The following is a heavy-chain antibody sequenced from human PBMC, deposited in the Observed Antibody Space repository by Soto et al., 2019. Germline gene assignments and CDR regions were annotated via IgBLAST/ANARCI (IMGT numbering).Heavy chain of an antibody. CDR3: AREDDGGDSLDV. CDR1: GDSISSDYYH. Sequence: QVQLQQSGPGLVKPSQTLSLTCTVSGDSISSDYYHWTWIRQSQGKGLEWIGYIHHSGSILYNPSLKSRVTISVDTSKNQFSLHLTSVTAADTAVYFCAREDDGGDSLDVWGQGTTVTVSS. D-gene: IGHD2-21*02. J-gene: IGHJ6*02. V-gene: IGHV4-30-4*08. CDR2: IHHSGSI.